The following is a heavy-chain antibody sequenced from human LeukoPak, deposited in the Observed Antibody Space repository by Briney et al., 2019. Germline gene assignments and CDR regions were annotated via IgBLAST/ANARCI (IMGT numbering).Heavy chain of an antibody. V-gene: IGHV3-48*02. CDR2: ISTTSSFI. J-gene: IGHJ6*02. CDR3: ARDLGSGSNYRYYYGMDV. Sequence: PGGSLRLPCAASGFTFRYYSMNWVRQAPGKGLEWVSYISTTSSFIYYADSVKGRFTISRDNAKNSLYLQMNSLRDEDTAVYYCARDLGSGSNYRYYYGMDVWGQGTTVTVSS. D-gene: IGHD1-26*01. CDR1: GFTFRYYS.